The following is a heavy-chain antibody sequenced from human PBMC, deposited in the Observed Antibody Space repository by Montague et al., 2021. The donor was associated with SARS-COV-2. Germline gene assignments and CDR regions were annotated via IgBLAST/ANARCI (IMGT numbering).Heavy chain of an antibody. D-gene: IGHD3-10*01. J-gene: IGHJ3*02. CDR2: IYTSGST. CDR1: GRSISSGSYY. Sequence: TLSLTCTVYGRSISSGSYYWSWIRKPAGKGLEWIGRIYTSGSTNYNPSLKSRVTISVDTSKNQFSLKLSSVTAADTAVYYCARDLAPYYGSGSYYNPIDAFDIWGQGTMVTVSS. CDR3: ARDLAPYYGSGSYYNPIDAFDI. V-gene: IGHV4-61*02.